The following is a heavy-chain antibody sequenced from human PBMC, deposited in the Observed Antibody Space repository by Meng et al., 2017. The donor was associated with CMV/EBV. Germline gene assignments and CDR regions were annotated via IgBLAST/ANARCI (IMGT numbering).Heavy chain of an antibody. D-gene: IGHD4-17*01. CDR3: ARGGLRGFDY. CDR2: IYWDDDK. Sequence: TLKESRRTMTQPQPTLTLTGTFAGSAIRSSGLGMGLIRQPPGKVLEWLALIYWDDDKRYRPSLKSRLTITKDTSKNQVVLTMTNMDPVDTATYYCARGGLRGFDYWGQGTLVTVSS. J-gene: IGHJ4*02. V-gene: IGHV2-5*02. CDR1: GSAIRSSGLG.